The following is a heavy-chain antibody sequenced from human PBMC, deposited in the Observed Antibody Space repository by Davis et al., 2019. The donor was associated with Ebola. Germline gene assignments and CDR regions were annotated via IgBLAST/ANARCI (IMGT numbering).Heavy chain of an antibody. V-gene: IGHV1-46*01. CDR1: GSTLISYY. CDR2: INPSGGST. CDR3: ARGSNSYGMDV. D-gene: IGHD3-10*01. Sequence: ASVKVSCKASGSTLISYYIHCVRQAPGQGLEWMGIINPSGGSTGYAQKFQDRVTVTRDTSTSTAYMELSSLRSDDTAVYYCARGSNSYGMDVWGQGTTVTVSS. J-gene: IGHJ6*02.